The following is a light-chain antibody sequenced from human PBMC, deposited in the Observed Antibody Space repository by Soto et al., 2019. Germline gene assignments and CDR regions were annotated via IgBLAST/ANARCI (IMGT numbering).Light chain of an antibody. CDR1: NIGSKG. CDR2: DDD. V-gene: IGLV3-21*02. Sequence: SSELTQPPSVSVAPGQTASITCEGNNIGSKGVHWYQQKPGQAPVLVVYDDDDRPSGIPERFSGSNSGDTATLTISRVEGGDEGEYYCQVWDSRIHYVFGTGTKLTVL. J-gene: IGLJ1*01. CDR3: QVWDSRIHYV.